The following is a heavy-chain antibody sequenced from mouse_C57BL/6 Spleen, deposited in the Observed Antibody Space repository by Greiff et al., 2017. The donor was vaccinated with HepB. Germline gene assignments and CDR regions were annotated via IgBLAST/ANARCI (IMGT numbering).Heavy chain of an antibody. Sequence: VQLQQSGPELVKPGASVKISCKASGYAFSSSWMNWVKQRPGKGLEWIGRIYPGDGDTNYNGKFKGKATLTADKSSSTAYMQLSSLTSEDSAVYFCARGGYYYGSSYRYFDVWGTGTTVTVSS. V-gene: IGHV1-82*01. CDR2: IYPGDGDT. D-gene: IGHD1-1*01. CDR3: ARGGYYYGSSYRYFDV. CDR1: GYAFSSSW. J-gene: IGHJ1*03.